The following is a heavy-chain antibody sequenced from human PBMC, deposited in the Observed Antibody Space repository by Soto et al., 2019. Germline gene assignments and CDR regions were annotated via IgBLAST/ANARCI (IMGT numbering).Heavy chain of an antibody. Sequence: GGSLRLSCAASGFAFSDYDMSWVRQAPGKGLEWVLAISGNGGSTYYADSVKGRFTISRDNSKNTLYLQMNNLRAEDTAVYYCANRDTSMVTRYYYGMDVWGQGTTVTVSS. CDR2: ISGNGGST. V-gene: IGHV3-23*01. CDR3: ANRDTSMVTRYYYGMDV. CDR1: GFAFSDYD. J-gene: IGHJ6*02. D-gene: IGHD5-18*01.